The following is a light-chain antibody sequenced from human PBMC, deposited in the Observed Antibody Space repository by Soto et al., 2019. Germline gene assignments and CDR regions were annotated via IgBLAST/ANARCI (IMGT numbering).Light chain of an antibody. Sequence: DIQMTQSPSTLSGSVGDRVTITCRASQTISSWLAWYQQKPGKAPKLLIYKASTLKSGVLSRFSGSGSGTEFTLTISSLQPDDFATYYCQQYNSYSETFGQGTKVDIK. J-gene: IGKJ1*01. CDR3: QQYNSYSET. V-gene: IGKV1-5*03. CDR1: QTISSW. CDR2: KAS.